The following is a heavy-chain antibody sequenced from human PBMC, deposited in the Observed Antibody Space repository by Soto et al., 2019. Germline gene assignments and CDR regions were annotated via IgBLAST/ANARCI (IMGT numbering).Heavy chain of an antibody. CDR1: GYTFTGYY. CDR3: ARVGRLGEFIAFDI. CDR2: INPNSGGT. J-gene: IGHJ3*02. Sequence: ASVNVSCKSSGYTFTGYYIHWVRQAPGQGLEWMGWINPNSGGTNYAQKFQGRVTMTRDTSISTAYMELSRLRSDDTAVYYCARVGRLGEFIAFDIWGQGTMVTVSS. V-gene: IGHV1-2*02. D-gene: IGHD3-16*01.